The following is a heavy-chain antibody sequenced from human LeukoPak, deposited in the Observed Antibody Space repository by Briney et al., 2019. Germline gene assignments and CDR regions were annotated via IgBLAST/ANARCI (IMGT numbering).Heavy chain of an antibody. CDR2: ISGSGGST. D-gene: IGHD6-6*01. CDR3: ATHRRGSSGFYFDH. J-gene: IGHJ4*02. CDR1: GFTFSSYA. Sequence: RAGGSLRLSCAASGFTFSSYAMSWVRQAPGKGLEWVSAISGSGGSTYYADSVKGRFTISRDNSKNTLYLQMNSLRAEDTAVYYCATHRRGSSGFYFDHWGQGTLVTVSS. V-gene: IGHV3-23*01.